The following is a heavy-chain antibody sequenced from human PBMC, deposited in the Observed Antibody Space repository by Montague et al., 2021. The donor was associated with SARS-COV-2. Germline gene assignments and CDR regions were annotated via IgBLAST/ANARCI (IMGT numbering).Heavy chain of an antibody. V-gene: IGHV3-21*06. J-gene: IGHJ5*02. CDR1: GFTFSTYT. Sequence: SLSLSWSASGFTFSTYTMHWVRQTPGQGLEWVSSIGGTSGYIYYADSVKGRFTVSRDNSKNTLYLQMSSLRPDDTGVYYCSRSSGPWGQGTLVTVSS. CDR3: SRSSGP. CDR2: IGGTSGYI. D-gene: IGHD3-22*01.